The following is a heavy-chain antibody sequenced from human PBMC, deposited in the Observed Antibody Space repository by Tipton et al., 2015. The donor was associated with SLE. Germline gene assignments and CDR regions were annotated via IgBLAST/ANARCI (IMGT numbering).Heavy chain of an antibody. CDR1: GFTFSSYW. CDR2: INSDGSST. D-gene: IGHD1-26*01. V-gene: IGHV3-74*01. J-gene: IGHJ4*02. CDR3: GRGRWEQQPVEL. Sequence: SLRLSCAASGFTFSSYWMHWVRQDPGKGLVWVSRINSDGSSTNYADSVKGRFTISRDNAKNTLYLQMNSLRVEDTAVYYCGRGRWEQQPVELWGQGTLVTVSS.